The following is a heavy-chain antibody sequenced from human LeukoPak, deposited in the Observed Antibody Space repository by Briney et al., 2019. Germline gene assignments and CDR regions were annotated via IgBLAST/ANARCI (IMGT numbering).Heavy chain of an antibody. Sequence: ASVKLWCNAAGYTFTSYGVNWVRHATGQGLEWMGWMNPNSGNTGYAQKFQGRVTMTRNTSISTAYMELSSLRSEDTAVYYCARGRGDWNYEGVWFDPWGQGTLVTVSS. V-gene: IGHV1-8*01. CDR2: MNPNSGNT. CDR1: GYTFTSYG. D-gene: IGHD1-7*01. CDR3: ARGRGDWNYEGVWFDP. J-gene: IGHJ5*02.